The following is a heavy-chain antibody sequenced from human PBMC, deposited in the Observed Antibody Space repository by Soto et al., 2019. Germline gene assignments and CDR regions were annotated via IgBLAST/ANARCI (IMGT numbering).Heavy chain of an antibody. CDR2: MNPNSGNT. Sequence: GASVKVSCKASGYTFTSYDINWVRQATGQGLEWMGWMNPNSGNTGYAQKFQGRVTMTRNTSISTAYMELSSLRSEDTAVYYCARGRSETYYYYYMDVWGKGTTVTVSS. D-gene: IGHD6-6*01. CDR1: GYTFTSYD. CDR3: ARGRSETYYYYYMDV. J-gene: IGHJ6*03. V-gene: IGHV1-8*01.